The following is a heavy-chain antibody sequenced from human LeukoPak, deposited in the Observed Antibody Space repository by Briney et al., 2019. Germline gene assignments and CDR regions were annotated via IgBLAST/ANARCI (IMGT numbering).Heavy chain of an antibody. CDR3: ASRHTAASGTPFDP. CDR1: GGSLSGYY. V-gene: IGHV4-34*01. Sequence: PSETLSLTCAVYGGSLSGYYWSWIRQPPGKGLEWIGEINHSGSTNYNPSLKSRVTISVDTSKNQFSLKLSSVTAADTAVYYCASRHTAASGTPFDPWGQGTLVTVSS. CDR2: INHSGST. J-gene: IGHJ5*02. D-gene: IGHD1-14*01.